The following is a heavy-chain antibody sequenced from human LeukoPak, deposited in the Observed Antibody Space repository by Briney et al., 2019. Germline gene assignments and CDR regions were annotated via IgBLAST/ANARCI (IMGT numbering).Heavy chain of an antibody. V-gene: IGHV3-21*01. CDR3: ASTFAVAGTGDY. CDR2: ISSSSSYI. Sequence: SGGSLRLSCAASGFTFSSYSMNWVRQAPGKGLEWFSSISSSSSYIYYADSVKGRFTISRDNAKNSLYLQMNSLRAEDTAVYYCASTFAVAGTGDYWGQGTLVTVSS. CDR1: GFTFSSYS. J-gene: IGHJ4*02. D-gene: IGHD6-19*01.